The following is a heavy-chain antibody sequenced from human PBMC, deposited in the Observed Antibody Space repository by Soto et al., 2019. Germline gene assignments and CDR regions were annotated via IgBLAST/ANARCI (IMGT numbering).Heavy chain of an antibody. D-gene: IGHD4-17*01. CDR3: SRDDYGAYGCWFEP. CDR1: GFTFSSYG. CDR2: IWYDGSNK. Sequence: QVQLVESGGGVVQPGRSLRLSCAASGFTFSSYGMHWVCHAPGKGLEWVAVIWYDGSNKYYADSVKGRFTISRDNSRKTLYLQMNSLRAEDTAVYYCSRDDYGAYGCWFEPWGPGTLVPVSS. J-gene: IGHJ5*02. V-gene: IGHV3-33*01.